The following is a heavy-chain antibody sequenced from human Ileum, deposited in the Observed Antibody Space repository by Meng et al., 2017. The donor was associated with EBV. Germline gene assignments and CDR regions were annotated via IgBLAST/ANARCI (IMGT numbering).Heavy chain of an antibody. Sequence: QVKVVESGGCVAQPGRSLRLSCVVSGLTFSKQIIHWIRQAPGEGLDWVAVISSENYTYYSDSVKGRFTITRDNSANTVYLQMDNLGPQDTALYFCTRQGQDLWGQGTLVTVSS. D-gene: IGHD2-15*01. CDR2: ISSENYT. V-gene: IGHV3-30*03. J-gene: IGHJ4*02. CDR1: GLTFSKQI. CDR3: TRQGQDL.